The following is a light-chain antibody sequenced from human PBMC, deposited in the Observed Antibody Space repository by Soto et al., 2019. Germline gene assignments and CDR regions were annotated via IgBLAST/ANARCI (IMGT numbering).Light chain of an antibody. V-gene: IGKV1-9*01. J-gene: IGKJ3*01. CDR3: QQLNSFPIP. CDR1: QGIANF. Sequence: IQLTQSPSSLSASVGDRVSIFCRASQGIANFLAWYQQKPGKAPKLLIYGASTLQSGVPSRFSGSGSGTDFTLTISSLQPEDFATYYCQQLNSFPIPFGPGTKVDIK. CDR2: GAS.